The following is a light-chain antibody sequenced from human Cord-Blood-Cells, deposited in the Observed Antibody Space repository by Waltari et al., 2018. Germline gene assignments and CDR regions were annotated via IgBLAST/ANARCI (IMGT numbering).Light chain of an antibody. Sequence: DIHMTQSPSSPSASVGDRLTITFRASQSTSSYLNLDQQKPGKAPKFLIYAASRLQSGVPSRFSGSGSETDFALTISSLLPEDFATYYCQQSDSTPFTFGPRTKVDIE. CDR1: QSTSSY. CDR2: AAS. CDR3: QQSDSTPFT. V-gene: IGKV1-39*01. J-gene: IGKJ3*01.